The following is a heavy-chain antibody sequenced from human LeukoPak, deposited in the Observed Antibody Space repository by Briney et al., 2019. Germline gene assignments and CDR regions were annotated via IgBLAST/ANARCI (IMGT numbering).Heavy chain of an antibody. Sequence: GGSLRLSCAASGFTFSSDWMNWVRQAPGKGLEWVSYIGSSGSTIYYADSVKGRFTISRDNAKNSLYLQMNSLRAEDTAVYYCARGNYDSSGYYYVSIYYYGMDVWGQGTTVTVSS. CDR2: IGSSGSTI. D-gene: IGHD3-22*01. CDR3: ARGNYDSSGYYYVSIYYYGMDV. J-gene: IGHJ6*02. V-gene: IGHV3-48*04. CDR1: GFTFSSDW.